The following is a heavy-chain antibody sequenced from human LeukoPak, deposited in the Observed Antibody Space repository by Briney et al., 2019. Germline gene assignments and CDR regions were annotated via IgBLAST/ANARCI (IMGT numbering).Heavy chain of an antibody. CDR1: GFPFSTYA. CDR2: MTADGSKA. CDR3: VRRDYPDTGGFLPLFDV. V-gene: IGHV3-23*01. Sequence: GGSLRLSCAASGFPFSTYAMGWVRQAPGEGLMWITAMTADGSKAYYSDSVQGRFTISRDNSRNTLFLQMTSLRVEDTAVYYCVRRDYPDTGGFLPLFDVWGQGTLVTVSS. D-gene: IGHD2-8*02. J-gene: IGHJ4*02.